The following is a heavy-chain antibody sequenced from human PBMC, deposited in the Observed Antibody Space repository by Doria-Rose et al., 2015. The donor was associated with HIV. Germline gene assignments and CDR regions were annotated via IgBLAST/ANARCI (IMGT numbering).Heavy chain of an antibody. D-gene: IGHD3-3*01. J-gene: IGHJ4*02. CDR2: TYYTGTS. V-gene: IGHV4-31*03. CDR1: GASVSSRGYY. Sequence: PGLVKPSETLSLTCSVSGASVSSRGYYWDWIRQVPGKGLESLGYTYYTGTSDYSPSLKSRLNMAVDTSKNQFSLKLSFVTVADTAVYYCARMGSYRELDYWGQGALGIVSA. CDR3: ARMGSYRELDY.